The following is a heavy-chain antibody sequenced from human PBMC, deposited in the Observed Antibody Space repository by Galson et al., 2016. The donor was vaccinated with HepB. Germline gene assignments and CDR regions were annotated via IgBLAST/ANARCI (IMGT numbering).Heavy chain of an antibody. CDR2: INPNSGGT. Sequence: WMGWINPNSGGTNSAQKFQGRVTMTRDTSISTAYMELSRLRSDDTAVYYCARLNFAESSTWYLLDYWGQGTLVTVSS. J-gene: IGHJ4*02. CDR3: ARLNFAESSTWYLLDY. D-gene: IGHD6-13*01. V-gene: IGHV1-2*02.